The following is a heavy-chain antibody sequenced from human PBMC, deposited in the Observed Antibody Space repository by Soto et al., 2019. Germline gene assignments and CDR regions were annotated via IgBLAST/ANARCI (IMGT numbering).Heavy chain of an antibody. CDR3: ARVVGALGHWFDP. Sequence: QVQLVQSGAEVKKPGASVKVSCKASGYNFNSYTISWVRQAPGQGLEWMGRISAYNGNTNYAQKLQGRVTMTTDTSTSTAYMELRSLRSDDTAVYHFARVVGALGHWFDPWGQGTLVTVSS. V-gene: IGHV1-18*01. CDR1: GYNFNSYT. CDR2: ISAYNGNT. D-gene: IGHD1-26*01. J-gene: IGHJ5*02.